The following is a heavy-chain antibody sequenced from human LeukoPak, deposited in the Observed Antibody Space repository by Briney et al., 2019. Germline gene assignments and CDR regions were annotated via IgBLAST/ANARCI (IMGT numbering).Heavy chain of an antibody. D-gene: IGHD2-8*01. Sequence: SETLSLTCTVSGGSISSGGYYWSWIRQHPGKGLEWIGYIYYSGSTYYNPSLKSRVTISVDTSKNQFSLKLSSVTAADTAVYYCARDLRYCTNGVCSTGYFDYWGQGTLVTVSS. J-gene: IGHJ4*02. CDR2: IYYSGST. CDR1: GGSISSGGYY. V-gene: IGHV4-31*03. CDR3: ARDLRYCTNGVCSTGYFDY.